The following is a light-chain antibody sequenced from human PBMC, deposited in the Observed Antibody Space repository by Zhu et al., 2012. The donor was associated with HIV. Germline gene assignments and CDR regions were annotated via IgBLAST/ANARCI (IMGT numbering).Light chain of an antibody. CDR1: QSISRW. J-gene: IGKJ4*01. CDR3: HQYNTYPHT. CDR2: RAS. V-gene: IGKV1-5*03. Sequence: DIQMTQSPSTLSASVGDRVTITCRASQSISRWLAWYRQKPGKAPNLLIYRASSLESGVPSRFSGSGSGTEFSLTISSLQPDDFATYFCHQYNTYPHTFGGGTRV.